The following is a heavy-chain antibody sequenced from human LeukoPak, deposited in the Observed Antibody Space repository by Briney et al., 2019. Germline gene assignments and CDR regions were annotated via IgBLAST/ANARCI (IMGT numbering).Heavy chain of an antibody. Sequence: GGSLRLSCAASGFTFSSYSMNWVRQAPGKGLEWVSSISSSSSYIYYADSVKGRFTISRDNAKNSLYLQMNSLRAEDTAVYYCARGDRDFWSGYNAEYFDYWGQGTLVTVSS. CDR3: ARGDRDFWSGYNAEYFDY. V-gene: IGHV3-21*01. D-gene: IGHD3-3*01. J-gene: IGHJ4*02. CDR2: ISSSSSYI. CDR1: GFTFSSYS.